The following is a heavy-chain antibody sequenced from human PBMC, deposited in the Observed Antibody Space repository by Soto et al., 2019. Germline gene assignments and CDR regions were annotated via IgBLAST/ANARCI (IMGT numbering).Heavy chain of an antibody. Sequence: QVQLVESGGGVVQPGRSLRLSCAASGFTFSSYGMHWVRQAPGKGLEWVAVISDDGSNEYYADSVKGRFTISRDNSKKTLYLQMNSPRAEDTAVYYCAKDLGQWLGYYYYGMDVWGQGTTVTVSS. V-gene: IGHV3-30*18. CDR2: ISDDGSNE. CDR1: GFTFSSYG. J-gene: IGHJ6*02. D-gene: IGHD6-19*01. CDR3: AKDLGQWLGYYYYGMDV.